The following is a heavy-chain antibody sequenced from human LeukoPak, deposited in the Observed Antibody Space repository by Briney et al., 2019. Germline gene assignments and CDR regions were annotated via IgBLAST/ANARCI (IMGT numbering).Heavy chain of an antibody. Sequence: ASVKVSCKASGYTFTNYALHWVRQAPGQRLEWMGWINTGNGNTKYSQKFQGRVTITRAISASTAYMELSSLRSEDTAVYYCARVGYSGYDSRPVFNYWGQGTPVTVSS. CDR3: ARVGYSGYDSRPVFNY. CDR1: GYTFTNYA. CDR2: INTGNGNT. V-gene: IGHV1-3*04. D-gene: IGHD5-12*01. J-gene: IGHJ4*02.